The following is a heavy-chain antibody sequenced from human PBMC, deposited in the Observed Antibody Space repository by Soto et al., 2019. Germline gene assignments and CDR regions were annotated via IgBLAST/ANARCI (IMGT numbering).Heavy chain of an antibody. V-gene: IGHV5-51*01. D-gene: IGHD3-10*01. J-gene: IGHJ6*02. CDR2: IYPGDSDT. CDR1: GCSFASYW. Sequence: PXESLKISCKGCGCSFASYWIGWVRQMPGKGLEGMGIIYPGDSDTRYSPSFQGQVTISADKSISTAYLQWSSLKASDTAMYYCARHITMVRGVIPYYYGMDVWGQGTTVTVSS. CDR3: ARHITMVRGVIPYYYGMDV.